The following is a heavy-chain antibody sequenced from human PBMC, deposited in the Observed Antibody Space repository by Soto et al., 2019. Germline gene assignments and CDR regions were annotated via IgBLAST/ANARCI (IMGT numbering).Heavy chain of an antibody. CDR1: GFAFVSYA. V-gene: IGHV3-23*01. CDR3: AKGKANTVFGVDTLFDY. Sequence: GGSLRLSCTASGFAFVSYAMTFFGHSPGKWLEWVSTISGNGGYTYYSDSVRGRFTISRDNSKKTLYLQMDSLRADDTAVFYCAKGKANTVFGVDTLFDYWGQGTQVTVSS. D-gene: IGHD3-3*01. J-gene: IGHJ4*02. CDR2: ISGNGGYT.